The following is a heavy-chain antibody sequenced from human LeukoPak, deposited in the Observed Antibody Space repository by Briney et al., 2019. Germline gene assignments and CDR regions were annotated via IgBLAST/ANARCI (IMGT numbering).Heavy chain of an antibody. J-gene: IGHJ4*02. V-gene: IGHV1-69*13. D-gene: IGHD6-19*01. CDR2: IIPIFGTA. CDR3: ASSPVIAVAEVRSESDY. CDR1: GGTFSSYA. Sequence: SVKVSCKASGGTFSSYAISWVRQAPGQGLEWMGGIIPIFGTANYAQKFQGRVTITADESTSTAYMELSSLRSEDTAVYYCASSPVIAVAEVRSESDYWGQGTLVTVSS.